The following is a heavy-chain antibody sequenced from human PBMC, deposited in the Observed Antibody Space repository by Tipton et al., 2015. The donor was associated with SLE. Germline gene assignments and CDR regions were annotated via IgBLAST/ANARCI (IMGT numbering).Heavy chain of an antibody. Sequence: TLSLTCTVSGGSISSGDYYWSWIRQPPGKGLEWIGYIYYSGSTNYNPSLKSRVTISVDTSKNQFSLKLSSVTAADTAVYYCARDSPGGDFDYWGQGTLVTVSS. J-gene: IGHJ4*02. D-gene: IGHD1-26*01. CDR1: GGSISSGDYY. V-gene: IGHV4-61*08. CDR2: IYYSGST. CDR3: ARDSPGGDFDY.